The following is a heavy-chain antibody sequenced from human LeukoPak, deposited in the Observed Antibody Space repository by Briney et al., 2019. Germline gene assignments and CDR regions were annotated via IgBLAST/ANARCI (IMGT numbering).Heavy chain of an antibody. CDR2: IYYSGST. V-gene: IGHV4-59*08. J-gene: IGHJ4*02. Sequence: PSETLSLTCTASGGSISSYYWSWIRQPPGKGLEWIGYIYYSGSTNYNPSLKSRVTISVDTSKNQFSLKLSSVTAADTAVYYCARHSGIAVAGADFDYWGQGTLVTVSS. D-gene: IGHD6-19*01. CDR3: ARHSGIAVAGADFDY. CDR1: GGSISSYY.